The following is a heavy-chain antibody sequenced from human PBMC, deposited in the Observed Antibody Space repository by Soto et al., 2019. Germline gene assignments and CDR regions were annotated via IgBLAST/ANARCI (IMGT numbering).Heavy chain of an antibody. CDR3: ARGYYYDSSGYPSYVDY. Sequence: ASVKVSCKASGYTFTSYGISWVRQAPGQGLEWMGGISPYNGNANYAQKLQGRVTITADESTSTAYMELSSLRSEDTAVYYCARGYYYDSSGYPSYVDYWGQGTLVTVSS. CDR2: ISPYNGNA. D-gene: IGHD3-22*01. CDR1: GYTFTSYG. J-gene: IGHJ4*02. V-gene: IGHV1-18*01.